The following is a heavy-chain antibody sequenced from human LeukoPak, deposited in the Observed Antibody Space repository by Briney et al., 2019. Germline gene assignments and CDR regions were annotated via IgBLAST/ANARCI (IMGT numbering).Heavy chain of an antibody. CDR1: GGTFSSYA. J-gene: IGHJ4*02. CDR3: ARAGATQEYYFDY. D-gene: IGHD3-10*01. Sequence: GSSVRVSCTASGGTFSSYAISWGRQAPGQGLEWMGGIIPILGIANYAQKFQGRVTITADESTSTAYMELSSLRSEDTAVYYCARAGATQEYYFDYWGQGTLVTVSS. CDR2: IIPILGIA. V-gene: IGHV1-69*01.